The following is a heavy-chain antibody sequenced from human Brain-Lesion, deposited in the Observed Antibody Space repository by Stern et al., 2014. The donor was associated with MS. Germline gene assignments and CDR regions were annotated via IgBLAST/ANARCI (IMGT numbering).Heavy chain of an antibody. CDR2: IYYSGNT. Sequence: QVQLQESGPGLVKPSETLSLTCTVAGGSVSSTSYAWAWIRQPPGKGLEWIGAIYYSGNTYYSPSLNSRLTISLDTSKNQFFLQLRSVTAADTAVYYCAGEEDIRYCSGGSCTGNWFDPWGQGTLVTVSS. J-gene: IGHJ5*02. CDR1: GGSVSSTSYA. V-gene: IGHV4-39*01. D-gene: IGHD2-15*01. CDR3: AGEEDIRYCSGGSCTGNWFDP.